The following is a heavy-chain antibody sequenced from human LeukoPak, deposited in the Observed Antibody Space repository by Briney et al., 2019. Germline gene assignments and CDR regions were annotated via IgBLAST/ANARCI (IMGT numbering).Heavy chain of an antibody. CDR3: ARSSQMDTAMVLSLDY. Sequence: ASVRVSCKASGYTFTGYYMHWVRQAPGQGLEWMGWINPNSGGTNYAQKFQGWVTMTRDTSISTAYMELSRLRSDDTAVCYCARSSQMDTAMVLSLDYWGQGTLVTVSS. J-gene: IGHJ4*02. CDR1: GYTFTGYY. CDR2: INPNSGGT. V-gene: IGHV1-2*04. D-gene: IGHD5-18*01.